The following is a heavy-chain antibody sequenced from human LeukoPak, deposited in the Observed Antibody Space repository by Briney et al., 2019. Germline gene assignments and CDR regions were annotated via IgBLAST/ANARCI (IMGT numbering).Heavy chain of an antibody. V-gene: IGHV4-61*01. J-gene: IGHJ5*02. D-gene: IGHD3-10*01. CDR2: IYYSVST. CDR1: GGSVSSGSYY. CDR3: ARGGRGRNWFDP. Sequence: SETLSLTCTVSGGSVSSGSYYWNWIRQPPGKGLEWIGYIYYSVSTNYNLSLKSRVTISVDTSENQFSLKLTSVTAADTAVYYCARGGRGRNWFDPWGQGTLVTVSS.